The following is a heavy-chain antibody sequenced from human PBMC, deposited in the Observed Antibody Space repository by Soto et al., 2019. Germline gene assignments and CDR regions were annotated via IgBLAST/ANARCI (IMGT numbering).Heavy chain of an antibody. CDR3: ARVGAEAGTSIYYYYYGLDV. J-gene: IGHJ6*02. Sequence: QVQLQESGPGLVKPSETLSLTCTVSGGSISRYYWSWIRQPPGKGLEWIGHIYYSGTTNYNPSLKSRVTISLDTSKNQFSLKLSSVTAADTAVYYCARVGAEAGTSIYYYYYGLDVWGQGTAVTVSS. CDR2: IYYSGTT. V-gene: IGHV4-59*01. D-gene: IGHD6-19*01. CDR1: GGSISRYY.